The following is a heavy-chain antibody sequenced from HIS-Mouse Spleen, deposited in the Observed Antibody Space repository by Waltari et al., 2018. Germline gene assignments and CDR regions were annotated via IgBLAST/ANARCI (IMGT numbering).Heavy chain of an antibody. Sequence: QVQLVESGGGVVQPGRSLRLSCAASGFTFSSYAMHWVRQAPGKGLGWVAVISYDGRNKYYADSVKGRFTISRDNSKNTLYLQMNSLRAEDTAVYYCARDHSGWYFDYWGQGTLVTVSS. J-gene: IGHJ4*02. CDR1: GFTFSSYA. D-gene: IGHD6-19*01. V-gene: IGHV3-30*04. CDR3: ARDHSGWYFDY. CDR2: ISYDGRNK.